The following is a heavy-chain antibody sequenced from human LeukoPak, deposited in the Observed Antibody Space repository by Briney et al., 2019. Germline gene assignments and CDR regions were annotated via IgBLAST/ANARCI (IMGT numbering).Heavy chain of an antibody. CDR1: GYTFTGYY. CDR2: INPNSGGT. V-gene: IGHV1-2*02. J-gene: IGHJ4*02. CDR3: ARPGYSSGYTDY. Sequence: ASVKVSCXASGYTFTGYYMHWVRQAPGQGLEWMGWINPNSGGTNYAQKFQGRVTMTRDTSISTAYMELSRLRSDDTAVYYCARPGYSSGYTDYWGQGTLVTVSS. D-gene: IGHD3-22*01.